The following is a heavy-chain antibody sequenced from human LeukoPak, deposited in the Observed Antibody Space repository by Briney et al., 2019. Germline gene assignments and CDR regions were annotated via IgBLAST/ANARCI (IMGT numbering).Heavy chain of an antibody. D-gene: IGHD2-21*02. CDR3: ARVLVAYCGGDCPEYFQH. CDR1: GFTFSSYW. J-gene: IGHJ1*01. CDR2: INSDGSST. Sequence: LSGGSLRLSCAASGFTFSSYWMHWVRQAPGKGLVWVSRINSDGSSTSYADSVKGRFTISRDNAKNTLYLQMNSLRAEDTAVYYCARVLVAYCGGDCPEYFQHWGQGTLVTVSS. V-gene: IGHV3-74*01.